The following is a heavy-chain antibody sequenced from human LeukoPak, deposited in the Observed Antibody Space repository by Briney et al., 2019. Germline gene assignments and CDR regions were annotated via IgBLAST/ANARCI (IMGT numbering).Heavy chain of an antibody. D-gene: IGHD5-12*01. V-gene: IGHV1-2*02. J-gene: IGHJ4*02. CDR3: ARRGGGYSGYDFDY. CDR2: INPNSGGT. Sequence: ASVKVSCKASGYTFTGYYMHWVRQAPGQGLEWMGWINPNSGGTNYAQEFQGRVTMTRDTSISTAYMELSRLRSDDTAVYYCARRGGGYSGYDFDYWGQGTLVTVSS. CDR1: GYTFTGYY.